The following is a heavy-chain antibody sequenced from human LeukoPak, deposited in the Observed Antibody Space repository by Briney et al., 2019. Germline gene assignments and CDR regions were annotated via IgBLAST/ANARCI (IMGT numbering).Heavy chain of an antibody. Sequence: GGSLRLSCAASGFTFSNYWMSWVRQAPGMGLEWVANIKQDGSERYYVDSVKGRFTISRDNAKNSLYLQMNSLRAEDTAVYYCARDSQYYYDSSGYYWIPYYFDYWGQGTLVTVSS. D-gene: IGHD3-22*01. CDR3: ARDSQYYYDSSGYYWIPYYFDY. CDR2: IKQDGSER. J-gene: IGHJ4*02. V-gene: IGHV3-7*01. CDR1: GFTFSNYW.